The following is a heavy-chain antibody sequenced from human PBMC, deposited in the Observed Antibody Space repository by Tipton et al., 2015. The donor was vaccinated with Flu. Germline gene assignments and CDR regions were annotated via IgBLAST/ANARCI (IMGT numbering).Heavy chain of an antibody. D-gene: IGHD6-19*01. CDR1: GFTFSGYG. J-gene: IGHJ4*02. Sequence: SLRLSCAASGFTFSGYGMHWVRQAPGKGLERVAFIRHDESDKYYADSVKGRFTISRDNSKNALHLAINSLRTEDTAVYYCAKDGWDTSGWYPFDYWGQGTLVTVSS. CDR2: IRHDESDK. CDR3: AKDGWDTSGWYPFDY. V-gene: IGHV3-30*02.